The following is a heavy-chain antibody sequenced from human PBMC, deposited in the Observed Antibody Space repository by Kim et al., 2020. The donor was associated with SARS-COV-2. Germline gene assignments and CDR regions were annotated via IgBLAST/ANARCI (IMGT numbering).Heavy chain of an antibody. CDR3: ARGFVADYGDYDWYFDL. D-gene: IGHD4-17*01. J-gene: IGHJ2*01. CDR1: GDSISSGGYY. V-gene: IGHV4-31*03. CDR2: IYYSGST. Sequence: SETLSLTCTVSGDSISSGGYYWSWIRQHPGKGLEWIGYIYYSGSTYYNPSLKSRVTISVDTSKNQFSLKLSSVTAADTAVYYCARGFVADYGDYDWYFDLWGRGTLVTVSP.